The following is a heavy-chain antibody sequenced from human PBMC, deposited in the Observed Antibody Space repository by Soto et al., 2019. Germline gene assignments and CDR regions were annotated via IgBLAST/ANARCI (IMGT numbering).Heavy chain of an antibody. D-gene: IGHD6-13*01. CDR2: INPNSGGT. V-gene: IGHV1-2*02. CDR3: ARGVGAAGTPRTVRFAFDS. CDR1: GYTFSGYY. J-gene: IGHJ3*01. Sequence: ASVKVSCKASGYTFSGYYMHWVRQAPGQGLEWMGWINPNSGGTNSAQKFQGRVTMTRDTSISTGYMELNGLRPDDTAVYYCARGVGAAGTPRTVRFAFDSWGQGTTVTVSS.